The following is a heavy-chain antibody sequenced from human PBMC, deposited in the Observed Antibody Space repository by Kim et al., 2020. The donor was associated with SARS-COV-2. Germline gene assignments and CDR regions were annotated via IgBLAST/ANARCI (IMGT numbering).Heavy chain of an antibody. CDR2: ISYDGSNK. D-gene: IGHD5-18*01. Sequence: GGSLRLSCAASGFTFSSYAMHWVRQAPGKGLEWVAVISYDGSNKYYADSVKGRFTISRDNSKNTLYMQMNSLRAEDTAVYYCARDPAEKVDTAMVSSYYYYYGMDVWGQGTTVTVSS. V-gene: IGHV3-30*04. CDR1: GFTFSSYA. J-gene: IGHJ6*02. CDR3: ARDPAEKVDTAMVSSYYYYYGMDV.